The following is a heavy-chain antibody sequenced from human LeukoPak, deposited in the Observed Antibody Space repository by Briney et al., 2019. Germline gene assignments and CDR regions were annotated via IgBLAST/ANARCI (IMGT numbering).Heavy chain of an antibody. J-gene: IGHJ6*03. Sequence: ASVKVSCKASGYTFTGYYMHWVRQAPGQGLEWMGRINPNSGDTNYAQKFQGRVTMTRDTSISTAYMELSRLRSDDTAVYYCARDAGGWYYYYYMDVWGKGTTVTVSS. D-gene: IGHD6-19*01. CDR3: ARDAGGWYYYYYMDV. V-gene: IGHV1-2*06. CDR2: INPNSGDT. CDR1: GYTFTGYY.